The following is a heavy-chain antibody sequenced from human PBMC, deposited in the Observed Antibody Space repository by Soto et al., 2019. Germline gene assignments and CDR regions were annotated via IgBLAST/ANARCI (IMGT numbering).Heavy chain of an antibody. CDR1: GGSLSTNP. CDR2: TGSGTGPG. V-gene: IGHV1-69*06. CDR3: ARRHSGGFFRFFDS. D-gene: IGHD2-15*01. Sequence: QVQLVQSGTEVKKPGSSVKVSCXXXGGSLSTNPISXXXXAPGQGLEWMGGTGSGTGPGNHAQKFQGRLTVTADKSTSTVYMELTNLSSEDTAVYYCARRHSGGFFRFFDSWGQGTLVTVSS. J-gene: IGHJ4*02.